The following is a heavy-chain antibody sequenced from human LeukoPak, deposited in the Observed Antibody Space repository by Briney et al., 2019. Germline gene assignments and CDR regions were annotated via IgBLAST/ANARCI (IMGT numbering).Heavy chain of an antibody. CDR1: GNTFSSYE. CDR3: ARGNSFGSGSFVN. CDR2: MNPNSGNT. D-gene: IGHD3-10*01. J-gene: IGHJ4*02. Sequence: SVKVSCKASGNTFSSYEINWVRQATGQGLEWLGWMNPNSGNTGYAQKFRGRVTMTRNTSISTAYMELSSLRSEDTAVYYCARGNSFGSGSFVNWGQGTLVTVSS. V-gene: IGHV1-8*01.